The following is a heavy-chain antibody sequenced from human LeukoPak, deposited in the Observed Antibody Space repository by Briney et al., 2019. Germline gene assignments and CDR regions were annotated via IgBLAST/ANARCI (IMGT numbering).Heavy chain of an antibody. V-gene: IGHV3-30-3*01. CDR1: GFTFSSYA. CDR3: ARDRSTSCLDY. CDR2: ISYDGSNK. Sequence: PGGSLRLSCAASGFTFSSYAMHWVRQAPGKGLEWVAVISYDGSNKYYADSVKGRFTISRDNSKNTLYLRMNSLRAEDTAVYYCARDRSTSCLDYWGQGTLVTVSS. D-gene: IGHD2-2*01. J-gene: IGHJ4*02.